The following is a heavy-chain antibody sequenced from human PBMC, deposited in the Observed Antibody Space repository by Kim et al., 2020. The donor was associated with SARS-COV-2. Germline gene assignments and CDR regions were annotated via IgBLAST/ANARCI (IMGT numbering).Heavy chain of an antibody. CDR2: IKSKTDGGTT. CDR3: TTGYGSGSLVYYYYYGMDV. CDR1: GFTFSNAW. Sequence: GGSLRLSCAASGFTFSNAWMSWVRQAPGKGLEWVGRIKSKTDGGTTDYAAPVKGRFTISRDDSKNTLYLQMNSLKTEDTAVYYCTTGYGSGSLVYYYYYGMDVWGQGTTVTVSS. D-gene: IGHD3-10*01. V-gene: IGHV3-15*01. J-gene: IGHJ6*02.